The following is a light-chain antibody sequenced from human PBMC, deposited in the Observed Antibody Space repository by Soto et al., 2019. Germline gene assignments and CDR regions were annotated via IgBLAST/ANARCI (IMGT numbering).Light chain of an antibody. J-gene: IGKJ1*01. Sequence: DMVLTQSPATLSVSPGERAARSCRASQNVSSSLAWYQQKPGQAPRLLIYGASSRATGIPDRFSGSVSGTEFTLTISGLQSEDFAVYFCQQYTDRPRTFGQGTKVDIK. V-gene: IGKV3D-15*01. CDR1: QNVSSS. CDR2: GAS. CDR3: QQYTDRPRT.